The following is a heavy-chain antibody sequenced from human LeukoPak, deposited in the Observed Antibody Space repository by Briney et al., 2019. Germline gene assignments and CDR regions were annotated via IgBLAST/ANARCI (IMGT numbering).Heavy chain of an antibody. V-gene: IGHV4-38-2*02. Sequence: SETLSLTCTVSGYSISSGYYWGWIRQPPGEGLEWIGSIYHSGSTYYNPSLKSRVTKSVDTPKNQFSLKMSSVTAADTAVYYWGRSPALGHCSSTSCYAGDYWGQGTLVTVSS. J-gene: IGHJ4*02. CDR1: GYSISSGYY. D-gene: IGHD2-2*01. CDR3: GRSPALGHCSSTSCYAGDY. CDR2: IYHSGST.